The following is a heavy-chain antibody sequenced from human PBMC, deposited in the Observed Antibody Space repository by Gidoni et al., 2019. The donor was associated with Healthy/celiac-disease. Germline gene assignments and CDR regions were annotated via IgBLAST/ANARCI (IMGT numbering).Heavy chain of an antibody. CDR2: ISYDGSNK. D-gene: IGHD3-22*01. CDR3: AKDLLYYYDSSGYYSLYYYYYMDV. Sequence: VQLAASGGGVVQPGRSPRLSCAASGFTFSSHGLHWVRLAPGKGLGWVAGISYDGSNKYYADSVKGRFTISRDNSKNTLYLLMNSLRAEDTAVYYCAKDLLYYYDSSGYYSLYYYYYMDVWGKGTTVTVSS. J-gene: IGHJ6*03. CDR1: GFTFSSHG. V-gene: IGHV3-30*18.